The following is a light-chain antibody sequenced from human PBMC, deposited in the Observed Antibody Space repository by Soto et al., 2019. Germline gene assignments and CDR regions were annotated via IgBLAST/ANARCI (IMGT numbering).Light chain of an antibody. CDR1: QSVSSSH. Sequence: EIVLTQSPGTLSLSPGERATLSCRASQSVSSSHLAWYQQKPGQPPRLLIYGVSTSATGIPDMFSGSGSGTDFTLTTSRLEPEDFAVYYCQHYGSSLMYTFGQGTKLEIK. J-gene: IGKJ2*01. CDR3: QHYGSSLMYT. V-gene: IGKV3-20*01. CDR2: GVS.